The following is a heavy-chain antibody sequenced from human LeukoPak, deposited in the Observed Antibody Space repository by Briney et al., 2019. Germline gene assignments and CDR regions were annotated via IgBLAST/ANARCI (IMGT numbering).Heavy chain of an antibody. V-gene: IGHV4-59*01. Sequence: SETLSLTCTVSGGSISSYYWSWFRQPPGKGLEFIGYISDSGITNYNPSLQSRLIMSLDTSKNQLSLKVSSVTAADTAVYYCARVFDSGSQAYFYYMDVWGKGTTVIISS. CDR2: ISDSGIT. D-gene: IGHD3-10*01. J-gene: IGHJ6*03. CDR3: ARVFDSGSQAYFYYMDV. CDR1: GGSISSYY.